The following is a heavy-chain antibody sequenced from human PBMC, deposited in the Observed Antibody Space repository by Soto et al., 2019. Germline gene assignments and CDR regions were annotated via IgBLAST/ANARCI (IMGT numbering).Heavy chain of an antibody. CDR2: YGGSGGSR. Sequence: DVQLLESGGGLVQWGGSLRLSCVTSGFTFSTYGMTWVRQAPGKGLEWVSYGGSGGSRYYAESVKGRFTISRDNSKNTRSLEKNSLRAEDTATYYCVKFRGRAYPYYYMDVWGKGTTVTVSS. CDR3: VKFRGRAYPYYYMDV. V-gene: IGHV3-23*01. J-gene: IGHJ6*03. CDR1: GFTFSTYG. D-gene: IGHD3-10*01.